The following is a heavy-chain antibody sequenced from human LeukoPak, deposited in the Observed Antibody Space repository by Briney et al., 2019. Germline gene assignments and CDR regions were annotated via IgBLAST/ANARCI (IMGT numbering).Heavy chain of an antibody. V-gene: IGHV3-23*01. CDR1: GFTFSSYA. CDR3: ARGGSGSFDP. CDR2: ISGSGGST. J-gene: IGHJ5*02. D-gene: IGHD5-12*01. Sequence: HPGGSLRLSCAASGFTFSSYAMSWVRQAPGKGLEWVSAISGSGGSTYYADSVKGRFTISRDNAKNSLYLQMNSLRDEDTAVYYCARGGSGSFDPWGQGTLVTVSS.